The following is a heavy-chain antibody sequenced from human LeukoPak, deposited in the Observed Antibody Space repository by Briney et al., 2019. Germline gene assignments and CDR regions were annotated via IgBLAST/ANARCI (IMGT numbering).Heavy chain of an antibody. Sequence: GESLKISCKGSGYTFTTYWIGWVRQLPAKGLEWMGIIYPGDSDTRYSPSFQGQVTISVDESINTAYLQWSSLKASDTAIYYCARHGEFGELNWFDPWGQGTLVTVSS. V-gene: IGHV5-51*01. CDR1: GYTFTTYW. CDR2: IYPGDSDT. CDR3: ARHGEFGELNWFDP. D-gene: IGHD3-10*01. J-gene: IGHJ5*02.